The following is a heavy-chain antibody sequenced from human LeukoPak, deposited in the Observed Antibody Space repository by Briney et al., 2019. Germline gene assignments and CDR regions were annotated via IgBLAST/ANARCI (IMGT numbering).Heavy chain of an antibody. Sequence: PGGSLRLSCAASGFTFSSYAMSWVRQAPGKGLEWVSAISGSGGSTYYADSVKGRFTISRDNSKNTLYLQMNSLRAEDTAVYYCAKDRYYYDSSGYSNWFDPWGQGTLVTVSS. D-gene: IGHD3-22*01. V-gene: IGHV3-23*01. CDR2: ISGSGGST. CDR1: GFTFSSYA. CDR3: AKDRYYYDSSGYSNWFDP. J-gene: IGHJ5*02.